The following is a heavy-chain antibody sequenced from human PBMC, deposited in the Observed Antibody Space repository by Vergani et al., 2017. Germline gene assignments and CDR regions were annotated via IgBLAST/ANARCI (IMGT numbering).Heavy chain of an antibody. V-gene: IGHV3-21*01. CDR2: ISSSSSYI. J-gene: IGHJ4*02. CDR1: GFTFSSYS. CDR3: ARGREMTTGSYFDY. D-gene: IGHD4-17*01. Sequence: EVQLVESGGGLVKPGGSLRLSCAASGFTFSSYSMNWVRQAPGKGLEWVSSISSSSSYIYYADSVKGRFTISRDNAKNSLYLQRNSLRAEDTAVYYCARGREMTTGSYFDYWGQATLVTVSS.